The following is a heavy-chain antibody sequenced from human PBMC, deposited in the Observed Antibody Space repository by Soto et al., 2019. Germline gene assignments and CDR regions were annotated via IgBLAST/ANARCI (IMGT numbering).Heavy chain of an antibody. J-gene: IGHJ2*01. CDR1: GLTFGNYA. CDR2: ISGDSGRT. V-gene: IGHV3-23*01. CDR3: AVTPNCGRDCSAASYWYFDI. Sequence: AGGSLRLSCAASGLTFGNYAMSWVRQAPGKGLEWVSAISGDSGRTYYADSVKGRFTISRDNSKNTLYLQMNTLRAEDTAVYYCAVTPNCGRDCSAASYWYFDIWGRGTLVTVSS. D-gene: IGHD2-21*02.